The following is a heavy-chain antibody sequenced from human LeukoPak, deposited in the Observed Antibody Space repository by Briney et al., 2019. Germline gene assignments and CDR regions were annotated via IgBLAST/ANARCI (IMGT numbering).Heavy chain of an antibody. CDR2: IYYSGST. D-gene: IGHD2-15*01. CDR3: ARRSGYCSGGSCYDWFDP. Sequence: SETLSLTCTVSGGSISSYYWSWIRQPPGKGLEWIGSIYYSGSTYYNPSPKSRVTISVDTSKNQFSLKLSSVTAADTAVYYCARRSGYCSGGSCYDWFDPWGQGTLVTVSS. J-gene: IGHJ5*02. CDR1: GGSISSYY. V-gene: IGHV4-59*05.